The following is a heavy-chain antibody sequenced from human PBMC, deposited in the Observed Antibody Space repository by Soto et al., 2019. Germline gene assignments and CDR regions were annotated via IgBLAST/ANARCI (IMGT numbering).Heavy chain of an antibody. V-gene: IGHV3-23*01. CDR2: SSNYGDNT. CDR1: GFTFSTYA. CDR3: ARDSAGWFGILVNYFDY. Sequence: EVQLLESGGGLVQPGGSLRLSCEASGFTFSTYAMGWVRQAPGKGLECVSGSSNYGDNTYDADSVRGRFTISRDKSKDTLYLQMRRLRPEDTAVYYCARDSAGWFGILVNYFDYWGQGIRVTVSS. D-gene: IGHD3-10*01. J-gene: IGHJ4*02.